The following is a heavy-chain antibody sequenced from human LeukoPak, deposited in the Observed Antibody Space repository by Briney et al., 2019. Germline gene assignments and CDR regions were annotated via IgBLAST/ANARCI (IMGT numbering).Heavy chain of an antibody. CDR1: GFTFSSYG. V-gene: IGHV3-23*01. Sequence: GGSLRLSCAASGFTFSSYGMSCVRQAPGKGLEWVSGISGRGGNTYYADSVKGRFTISRDNSKNTLYLQMNSLRAEDTAVYYCAKDRSGNYPYYFDYWGQGTLVTVSS. J-gene: IGHJ4*02. CDR2: ISGRGGNT. CDR3: AKDRSGNYPYYFDY. D-gene: IGHD1-26*01.